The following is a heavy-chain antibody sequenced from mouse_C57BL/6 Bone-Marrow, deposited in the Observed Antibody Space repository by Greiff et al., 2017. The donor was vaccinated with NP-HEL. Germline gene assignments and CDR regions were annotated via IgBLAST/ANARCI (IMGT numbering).Heavy chain of an antibody. D-gene: IGHD1-1*01. CDR1: GYTFTSYG. V-gene: IGHV1-81*01. CDR3: SREGRCYGSRGDWYFDV. CDR2: IYPRSGNT. Sequence: VQLQQSGAELARPGASVKLSCKASGYTFTSYGISWVKQRPGQGLEWIGEIYPRSGNTYYNEKFKGKATLTADKSSSTAYMELRSLTSEDSAVYFCSREGRCYGSRGDWYFDVWGTGTTVTVSS. J-gene: IGHJ1*03.